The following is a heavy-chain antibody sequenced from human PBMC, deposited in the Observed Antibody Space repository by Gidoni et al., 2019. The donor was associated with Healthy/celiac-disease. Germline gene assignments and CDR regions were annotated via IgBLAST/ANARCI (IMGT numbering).Heavy chain of an antibody. Sequence: QVQLQESGPGLVKPSETLSLTCTVSGCSISSSYWSWIRQPPGKGLEWIGYIYYSGSTNYNPSLKSRVTISVDTSKNQFALKLSSVTAADTAVYYCARAVAGTRAFDDRGQGTLVTVSS. CDR2: IYYSGST. D-gene: IGHD6-19*01. V-gene: IGHV4-59*01. CDR1: GCSISSSY. CDR3: ARAVAGTRAFDD. J-gene: IGHJ4*02.